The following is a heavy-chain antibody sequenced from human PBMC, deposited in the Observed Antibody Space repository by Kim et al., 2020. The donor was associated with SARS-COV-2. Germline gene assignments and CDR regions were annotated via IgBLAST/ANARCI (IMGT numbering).Heavy chain of an antibody. CDR3: ERGGSSSQNWFDP. J-gene: IGHJ5*02. D-gene: IGHD6-13*01. V-gene: IGHV4-34*01. Sequence: YNPSLKSRVNISVDTSKNQFPLKMSSVTAADTAVYYCERGGSSSQNWFDPCGQGTLVTLSS.